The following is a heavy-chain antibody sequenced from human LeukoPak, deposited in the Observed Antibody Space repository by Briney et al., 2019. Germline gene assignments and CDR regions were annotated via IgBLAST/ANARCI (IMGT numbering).Heavy chain of an antibody. CDR2: IYTTGST. J-gene: IGHJ2*01. D-gene: IGHD3-9*01. V-gene: IGHV4-4*07. CDR3: ARSDILTGYGSRYFDL. CDR1: GGSITSYY. Sequence: SETLSLTCTVSGGSITSYYWSWIRQPAGKGLEWIGRIYTTGSTYYNHFLKSRVTMAVDTSKNQFSLKLSSVTAADTAVYYCARSDILTGYGSRYFDLWGRGTLVTVSS.